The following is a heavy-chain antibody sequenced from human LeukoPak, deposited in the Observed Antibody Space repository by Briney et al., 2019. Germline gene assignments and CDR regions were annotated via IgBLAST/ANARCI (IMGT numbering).Heavy chain of an antibody. J-gene: IGHJ4*02. D-gene: IGHD4-17*01. CDR2: IYHSGST. CDR1: GGSISSGGYS. CDR3: ARAGYGGYVGGEFDY. V-gene: IGHV4-30-2*01. Sequence: PSQTLSLTCAVSGGSISSGGYSWSWTRQPPGKGLEWIGYIYHSGSTYYNPSLKSRVTISGDRSKNQFSLKLSSVTAADTAVYYCARAGYGGYVGGEFDYWGQGTLVTVSS.